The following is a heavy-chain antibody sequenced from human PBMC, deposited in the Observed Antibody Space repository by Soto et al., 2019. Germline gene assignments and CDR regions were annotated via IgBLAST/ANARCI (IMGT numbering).Heavy chain of an antibody. J-gene: IGHJ6*02. CDR2: MNPNSGNT. Sequence: ASVKVSCKASGYTFTSYDINWVRQATGQGLEWMGWMNPNSGNTGYAQKFQGRVTMTRNTSISTAYMELSSLRSEDTAVYYCARGIVVVPAAMTYYYYGMDVWGQGTTVTVSS. D-gene: IGHD2-2*01. V-gene: IGHV1-8*01. CDR3: ARGIVVVPAAMTYYYYGMDV. CDR1: GYTFTSYD.